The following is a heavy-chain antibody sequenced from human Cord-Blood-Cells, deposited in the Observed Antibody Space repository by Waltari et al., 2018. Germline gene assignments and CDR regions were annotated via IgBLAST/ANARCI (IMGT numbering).Heavy chain of an antibody. CDR1: SSYA. V-gene: IGHV1-69*01. Sequence: SSYAISWVRQAPGQGLEWMGGIIPIFGTANYAQKFQGRVTITADESTSTAYMELSSLRSEDTAVYYCARDRRSGYYFAFDIWGQGTMVTVSS. CDR3: ARDRRSGYYFAFDI. CDR2: IIPIFGTA. D-gene: IGHD3-3*01. J-gene: IGHJ3*02.